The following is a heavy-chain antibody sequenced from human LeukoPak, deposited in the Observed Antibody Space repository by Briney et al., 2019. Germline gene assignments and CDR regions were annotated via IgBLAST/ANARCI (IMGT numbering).Heavy chain of an antibody. V-gene: IGHV4-39*01. D-gene: IGHD6-13*01. CDR1: GGSISSSSYY. CDR3: ARQYSSSWYDYFDY. Sequence: SQTLSLTCTVSGGSISSSSYYWGWIRQLPGKGLEWIGSIYYSGSTYYNPSLKSRVTISVDTSKNQFSLKLSSVTAADTAVYYCARQYSSSWYDYFDYWGQGTLVTVSS. CDR2: IYYSGST. J-gene: IGHJ4*02.